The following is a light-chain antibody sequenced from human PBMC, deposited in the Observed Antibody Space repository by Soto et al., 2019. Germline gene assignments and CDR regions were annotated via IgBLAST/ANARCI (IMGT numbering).Light chain of an antibody. Sequence: SSLSASVGDRVTITRRASQGISKYLAWYQQKPGKGPKLLIYAASTLQSGVPSRFSGSGSATDFTLTISSLQPEDVATYYCQKYNSAPRTFGQGTKVDIK. CDR3: QKYNSAPRT. CDR2: AAS. V-gene: IGKV1-27*01. J-gene: IGKJ1*01. CDR1: QGISKY.